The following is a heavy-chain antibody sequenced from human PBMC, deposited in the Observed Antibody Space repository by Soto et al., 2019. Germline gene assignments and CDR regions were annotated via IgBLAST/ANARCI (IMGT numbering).Heavy chain of an antibody. CDR3: ARLGGFSAGTFHY. J-gene: IGHJ4*02. D-gene: IGHD6-19*01. Sequence: HLQEWGPGLVKPSETLSLTCSVSGVSIRSPSYFWGWVRQPPGKGLEWIAAVYSHGDTHYNPSLKTLVSISVDTSANQLSLTLTSVTVADTAVYYCARLGGFSAGTFHYWGQGTLVIVSS. CDR2: VYSHGDT. CDR1: GVSIRSPSYF. V-gene: IGHV4-39*01.